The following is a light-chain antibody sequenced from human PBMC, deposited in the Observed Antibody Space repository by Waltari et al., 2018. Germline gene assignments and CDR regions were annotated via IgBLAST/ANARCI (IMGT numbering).Light chain of an antibody. CDR2: DAS. Sequence: EIVLTQSPASLSLSPGTGAPPSCRASQSVGRTLAWYQQRPGQAPRLLIYDASSRATGIPDRFSGSGSGTDFSLTISRLEPEDFAVYYCQKYGTRPATFGQGTKVEVK. J-gene: IGKJ1*01. CDR1: QSVGRT. CDR3: QKYGTRPAT. V-gene: IGKV3-20*01.